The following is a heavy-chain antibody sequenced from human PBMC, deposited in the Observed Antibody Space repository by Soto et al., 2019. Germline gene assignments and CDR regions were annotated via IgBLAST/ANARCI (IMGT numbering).Heavy chain of an antibody. V-gene: IGHV3-11*06. D-gene: IGHD2-21*01. Sequence: QVHLVESGGGLVKPGGSLRLACAASGFSFGDSYMSWVRQAPGKGLEWLSYISGGSSYTNYADSVKGRFTISRDNAKRSLYLEMNSLRADDTAVYYCAKTIVAASGYYFDHWSQGNVVTVSS. J-gene: IGHJ4*02. CDR3: AKTIVAASGYYFDH. CDR2: ISGGSSYT. CDR1: GFSFGDSY.